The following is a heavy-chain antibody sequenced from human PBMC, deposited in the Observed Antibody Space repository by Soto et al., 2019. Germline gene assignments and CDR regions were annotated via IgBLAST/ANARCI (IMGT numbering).Heavy chain of an antibody. CDR3: XXLLRRXGXXDP. CDR1: GFTVSSNY. Sequence: EVQLVXSGGGLVQPXXXLXLSCAASGFTVSSNYMSWVRQAPGKGLEWVSVIYSGGSTYYADSVKGRFTXXXXXXKNTXXXXXXXXXXXXXAXXXXXXLLRRXGXXDPWGQGTLVTVSS. D-gene: IGHD3-3*01. J-gene: IGHJ5*02. CDR2: IYSGGST. V-gene: IGHV3-53*04.